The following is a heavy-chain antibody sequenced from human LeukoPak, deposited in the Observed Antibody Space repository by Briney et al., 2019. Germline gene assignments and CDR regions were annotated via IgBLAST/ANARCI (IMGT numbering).Heavy chain of an antibody. V-gene: IGHV3-9*01. CDR1: GFTFDDYA. D-gene: IGHD4-17*01. J-gene: IGHJ4*02. Sequence: GGSLRLSCAASGFTFDDYAMHWVRQAPGKGLEWVSGISWNSGSIVYADSVKGRFTISRDNAKNSLYLQMNSLRAEDTALYYCXXXXXXXXVXYGDXTFDYWGQGTLVTVSS. CDR3: XXXXXXXXVXYGDXTFDY. CDR2: ISWNSGSI.